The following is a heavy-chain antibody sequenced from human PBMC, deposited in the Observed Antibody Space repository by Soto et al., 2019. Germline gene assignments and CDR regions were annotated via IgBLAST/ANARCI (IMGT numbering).Heavy chain of an antibody. CDR3: SRDPGSGHYFDY. Sequence: ASVKVSCKASGYTFISNAIHWVRQAPGQRLEWMGWINPDNGNTKYSQNFQGRVTLTRDTSATTAYMELRSLTSEDTAVYYCSRDPGSGHYFDYWGQGALVTVS. V-gene: IGHV1-3*01. D-gene: IGHD2-15*01. CDR1: GYTFISNA. J-gene: IGHJ4*02. CDR2: INPDNGNT.